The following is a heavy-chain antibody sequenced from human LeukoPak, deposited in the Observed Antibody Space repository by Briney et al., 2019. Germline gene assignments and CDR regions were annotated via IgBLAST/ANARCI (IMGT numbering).Heavy chain of an antibody. V-gene: IGHV3-15*01. D-gene: IGHD1-26*01. Sequence: GESLRLSCAASGFTFSYAWTRWVRQTPGKGREWVGRIKSKRDGGTADSAAPVKCRLTISRHDSKNTVYLQMKSMKAEDTAVYYCTTDVGSGSLFDYWGQGILVTVSS. CDR2: IKSKRDGGTA. CDR1: GFTFSYAW. J-gene: IGHJ4*02. CDR3: TTDVGSGSLFDY.